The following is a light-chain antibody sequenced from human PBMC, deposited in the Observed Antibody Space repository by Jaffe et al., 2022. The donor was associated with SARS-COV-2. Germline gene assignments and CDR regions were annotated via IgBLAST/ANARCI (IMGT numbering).Light chain of an antibody. V-gene: IGLV1-40*01. CDR2: GNS. J-gene: IGLJ3*02. CDR3: QSYDSSLSGWV. Sequence: QSVLTQPPSVSGAPGQRVTISCTGSSSNIGAGYDVHWYQQLPGTAPKLLIYGNSIRPSGVPDRLSASKSGTSASLAITGLQAEDEADYYCQSYDSSLSGWVFGGGTKLTVL. CDR1: SSNIGAGYD.